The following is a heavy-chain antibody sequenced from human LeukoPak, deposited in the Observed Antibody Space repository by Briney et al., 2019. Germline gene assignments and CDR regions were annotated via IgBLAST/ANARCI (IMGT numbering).Heavy chain of an antibody. V-gene: IGHV4-34*01. CDR3: ARGLLYIAVAGTVNYYYYMDV. CDR2: INHSGST. J-gene: IGHJ6*03. D-gene: IGHD6-19*01. CDR1: GGSFSGYY. Sequence: PSETLSLTCAVYGGSFSGYYWSWIRQPPGKGLEWIGEINHSGSTNYNPSLKSRVTISVDTSKNQFSLKLSSVTAADTAVYYCARGLLYIAVAGTVNYYYYMDVWGKGTTVTVS.